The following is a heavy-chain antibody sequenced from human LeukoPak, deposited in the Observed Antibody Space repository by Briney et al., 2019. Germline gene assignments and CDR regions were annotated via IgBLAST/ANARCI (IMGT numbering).Heavy chain of an antibody. V-gene: IGHV1-8*01. CDR3: TAGIAVAGTDY. D-gene: IGHD6-19*01. CDR1: GYTFTSYD. CDR2: MNPNSGNT. J-gene: IGHJ4*02. Sequence: ASVKVSCKASGYTFTSYDINWVRQATGQGLEWMGWMNPNSGNTGYAQKFQGRVTMTRNTSISTAYMELNSLRSEDTAVYYCTAGIAVAGTDYWGQGTLVTVSS.